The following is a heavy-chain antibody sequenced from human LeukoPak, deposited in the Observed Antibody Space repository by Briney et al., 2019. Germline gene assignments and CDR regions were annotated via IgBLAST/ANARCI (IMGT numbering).Heavy chain of an antibody. CDR2: LKEDGSEE. J-gene: IGHJ6*03. CDR1: GFTFSSYW. CDR3: ARDYMDV. Sequence: GGSLRLSCAASGFTFSSYWINWVRQAPGKGLEWVANLKEDGSEEYYVDSVKGRFTISRDNAKNSLYLQMNSLRAEDTAVYYCARDYMDVWGQGTTVTVSS. V-gene: IGHV3-7*01.